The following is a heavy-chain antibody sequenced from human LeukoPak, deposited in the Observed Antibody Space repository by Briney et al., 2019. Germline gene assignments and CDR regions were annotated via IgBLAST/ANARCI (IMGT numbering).Heavy chain of an antibody. CDR3: ASFPYGSGSNYNDDWFAP. Sequence: KTSETLSLTCAVYGGSFSGYYWSWIRQPPGKGLEWIGEINHSGSTNYNPSLKSRVTISVDTSKNQFSLKLSSVTAADTAVYYCASFPYGSGSNYNDDWFAPWGQGTLVTVSS. CDR1: GGSFSGYY. D-gene: IGHD3-10*01. CDR2: INHSGST. V-gene: IGHV4-34*01. J-gene: IGHJ5*02.